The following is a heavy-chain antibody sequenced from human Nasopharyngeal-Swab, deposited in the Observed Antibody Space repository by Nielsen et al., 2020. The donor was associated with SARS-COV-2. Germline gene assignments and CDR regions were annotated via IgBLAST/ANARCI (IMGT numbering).Heavy chain of an antibody. V-gene: IGHV1-46*01. Sequence: ASVTVSCKASGYTFTSYYMHWVRQAPGQGLEWMGIINPSGGSTSYAQKFQGRVTMTRDTSTSTVYMELSSLRSEDTAVYYCARGYCSSTSCYVRGNYFDYWGQGTLVTVSS. D-gene: IGHD2-2*01. J-gene: IGHJ4*02. CDR1: GYTFTSYY. CDR3: ARGYCSSTSCYVRGNYFDY. CDR2: INPSGGST.